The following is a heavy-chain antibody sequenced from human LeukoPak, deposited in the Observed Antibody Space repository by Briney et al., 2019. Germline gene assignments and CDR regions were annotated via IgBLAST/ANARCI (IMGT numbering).Heavy chain of an antibody. Sequence: GGSLRLSCAASGFTFSSYGMSWVRQAPGKGLEWVSGISARGGGTYYADSVKGRFTISRDNSKNTLDLQMNSLRAEDTAVYYCATDDAWLSTYWGQGTLVTVSS. V-gene: IGHV3-23*01. CDR3: ATDDAWLSTY. J-gene: IGHJ4*02. D-gene: IGHD3-22*01. CDR2: ISARGGGT. CDR1: GFTFSSYG.